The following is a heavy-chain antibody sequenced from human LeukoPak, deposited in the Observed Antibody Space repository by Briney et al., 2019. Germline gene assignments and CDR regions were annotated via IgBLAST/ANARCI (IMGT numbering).Heavy chain of an antibody. CDR1: GFTFSSYS. V-gene: IGHV3-21*01. D-gene: IGHD2-2*01. Sequence: PGGSLRLSCAASGFTFSSYSMNWVRQAPGKGLEWVSSISSSSSYIYYADSVKGRFTISRDNAKNSLYLQMNSLRAEDTAVYYCARGDIVVVPAAPTYFDYWGQGTLVTVSS. CDR3: ARGDIVVVPAAPTYFDY. J-gene: IGHJ4*02. CDR2: ISSSSSYI.